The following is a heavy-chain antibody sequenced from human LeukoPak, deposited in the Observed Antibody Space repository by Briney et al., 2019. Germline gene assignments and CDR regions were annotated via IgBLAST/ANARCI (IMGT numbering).Heavy chain of an antibody. Sequence: ASVKVSCKASGYTFTSYGISWVRQAPGQGLEWMGWIGAYNGNTNYAQKLQGRVTMTTDTSTSTAYMELRSLRSDDTAVYYCARELNYDSSGYYPYFDYWGQGTLVTVSS. CDR1: GYTFTSYG. CDR2: IGAYNGNT. V-gene: IGHV1-18*01. J-gene: IGHJ4*02. CDR3: ARELNYDSSGYYPYFDY. D-gene: IGHD3-22*01.